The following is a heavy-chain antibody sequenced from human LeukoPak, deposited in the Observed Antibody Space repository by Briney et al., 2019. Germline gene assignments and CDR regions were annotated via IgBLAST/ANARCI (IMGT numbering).Heavy chain of an antibody. CDR3: ARDYYDNSTYWNAFDI. Sequence: TLSLTCAVSGGSISSGGHSWNWIRQPPGKGLEWIGYIYHSGATFYNPSLKSRLTISVDRSKNQFSLKLSSVTAADTAVYFCARDYYDNSTYWNAFDIWGRGTMVTVSA. D-gene: IGHD3-22*01. CDR1: GGSISSGGHS. CDR2: IYHSGAT. J-gene: IGHJ3*02. V-gene: IGHV4-30-2*01.